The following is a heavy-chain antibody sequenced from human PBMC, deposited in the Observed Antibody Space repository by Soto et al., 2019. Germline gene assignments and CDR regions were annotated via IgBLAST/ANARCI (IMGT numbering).Heavy chain of an antibody. V-gene: IGHV1-69*08. Sequence: QVQLVQSGAEVKKPGSSVKVSCKASGGTFSSYTISWVRQAPGQGLEWMGRIIPILGIANYAQKFQGRVTITADKSTSTAYMELSSLRSEDTAVYYCARDMMAYCGRDCYWGLGYWGQGTLVTVSS. CDR1: GGTFSSYT. D-gene: IGHD2-21*01. CDR2: IIPILGIA. J-gene: IGHJ4*02. CDR3: ARDMMAYCGRDCYWGLGY.